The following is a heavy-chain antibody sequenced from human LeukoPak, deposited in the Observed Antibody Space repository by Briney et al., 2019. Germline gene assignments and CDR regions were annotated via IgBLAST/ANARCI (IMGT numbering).Heavy chain of an antibody. CDR2: ISYDGSNK. CDR3: ARALDYYDSSGYYGY. J-gene: IGHJ4*02. Sequence: PGRSLRLSCVASGFTLSSHAMHWVRQAPGKGLEWVAVISYDGSNKYYADSVKGRFTISRDNSKNTLYLQMNSLRAEDTAVYYCARALDYYDSSGYYGYWGQGTLVTVSS. V-gene: IGHV3-30-3*01. D-gene: IGHD3-22*01. CDR1: GFTLSSHA.